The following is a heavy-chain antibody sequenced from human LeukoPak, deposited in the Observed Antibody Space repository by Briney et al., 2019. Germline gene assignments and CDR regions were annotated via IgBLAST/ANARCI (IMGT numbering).Heavy chain of an antibody. D-gene: IGHD3-10*01. J-gene: IGHJ4*02. Sequence: PGGSLILSCVASGFTFSNNFMTWVRQAPGKGLEWVSAISAGGDRTSYADSVKGRFTISRDNSKNTLYLQMDSLRAEDTALYYCANAARGSGDYGYFGYWGQGILVTVSS. CDR3: ANAARGSGDYGYFGY. CDR1: GFTFSNNF. CDR2: ISAGGDRT. V-gene: IGHV3-23*01.